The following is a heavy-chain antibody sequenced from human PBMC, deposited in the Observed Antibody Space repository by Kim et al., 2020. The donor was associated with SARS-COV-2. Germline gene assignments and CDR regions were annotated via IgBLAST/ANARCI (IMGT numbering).Heavy chain of an antibody. V-gene: IGHV3-23*01. D-gene: IGHD2-21*02. J-gene: IGHJ3*02. CDR3: EILLGHCGGDCYDAFDI. Sequence: VNGRLTISRDNSKNTRYLQMNSLRAEDTAVYYCEILLGHCGGDCYDAFDIWGQGTMVTVSS.